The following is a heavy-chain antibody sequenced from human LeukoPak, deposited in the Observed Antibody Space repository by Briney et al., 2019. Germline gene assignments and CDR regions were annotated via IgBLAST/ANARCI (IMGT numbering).Heavy chain of an antibody. CDR1: GFTFSSYA. CDR2: ISGSGGST. Sequence: GGSLRLSCAASGFTFSSYAMSWVRQAPGKGLEWVSAISGSGGSTYYADSVKGRFTISRGNSKNTLYLQMNSLRAEDTAVYYCAKERSAYYDFWSGYTFGGQGTLVTVSS. D-gene: IGHD3-3*01. J-gene: IGHJ4*02. CDR3: AKERSAYYDFWSGYTF. V-gene: IGHV3-23*01.